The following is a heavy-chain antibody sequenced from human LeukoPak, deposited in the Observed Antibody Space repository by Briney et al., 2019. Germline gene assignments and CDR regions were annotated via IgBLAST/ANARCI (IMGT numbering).Heavy chain of an antibody. V-gene: IGHV4-59*01. Sequence: SETLSLTCTVSGGSISSYCWSWIRQPPGKGLEWIGYIYYSGSTNYNPSLKSRVTISVDTSKNQFSLKLSSVTAADTAVYYCARSIAAAGTWFDPWGQGTLVTVSS. CDR1: GGSISSYC. D-gene: IGHD6-13*01. J-gene: IGHJ5*02. CDR3: ARSIAAAGTWFDP. CDR2: IYYSGST.